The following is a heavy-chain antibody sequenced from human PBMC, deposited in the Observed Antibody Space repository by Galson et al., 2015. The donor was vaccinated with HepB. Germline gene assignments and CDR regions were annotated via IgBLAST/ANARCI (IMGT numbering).Heavy chain of an antibody. CDR1: GYTFTGYY. D-gene: IGHD3-3*01. Sequence: SVKVSCKASGYTFTGYYMHWVRQAPGQGLEWMGWINPNSGATNYAQKFQGRVTMTGDTSISTAYMGLSRLRSDDTAVYYCAFRDDGYYDFWSGYSSSYHIAVCGRGSTVTVSS. CDR2: INPNSGAT. J-gene: IGHJ6*03. CDR3: AFRDDGYYDFWSGYSSSYHIAV. V-gene: IGHV1-2*02.